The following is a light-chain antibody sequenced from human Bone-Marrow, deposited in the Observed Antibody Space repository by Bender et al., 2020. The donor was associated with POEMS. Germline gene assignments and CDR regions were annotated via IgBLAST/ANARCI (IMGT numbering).Light chain of an antibody. CDR1: DIDTKT. CDR3: QSWDSSGDHWV. J-gene: IGLJ3*02. CDR2: DDS. V-gene: IGLV3-21*02. Sequence: SYVLTQPPAVSVAPGQTAKVTCGGDDIDTKTVQWYQQKPGQAPVQVVYDDSDRPSGIPERFSGSNSENTATLTITRVEAGDEADYYCQSWDSSGDHWVFGGGTKLTVL.